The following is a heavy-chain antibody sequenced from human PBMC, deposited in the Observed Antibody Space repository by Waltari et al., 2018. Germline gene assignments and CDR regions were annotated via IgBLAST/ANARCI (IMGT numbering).Heavy chain of an antibody. CDR2: IMRILGIA. V-gene: IGHV1-69*01. D-gene: IGHD4-17*01. Sequence: QAQLVQSGADVQKPGSSVKVSCKATGGTFSSYAMSWTRQAPGHVLELMGGIMRILGIANYARKFEGRVTITADESTSTAYMELSSLRSEDTAVYYCARVRTTVTMRGAFDIWGQGTMVTVSS. CDR1: GGTFSSYA. CDR3: ARVRTTVTMRGAFDI. J-gene: IGHJ3*02.